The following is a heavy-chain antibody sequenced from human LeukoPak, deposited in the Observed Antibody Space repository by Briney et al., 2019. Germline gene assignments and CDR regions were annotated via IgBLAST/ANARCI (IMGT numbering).Heavy chain of an antibody. J-gene: IGHJ3*02. Sequence: GGSLRLSCAASGFSVGTNYMTWVRQAPGKGLEWVSVIYSGDNTYYADSVKGRFTISRDTPKNTLYLQMNSLRAEDTAVYYCARDVMATNAFDIWGQGTMVTVSS. CDR1: GFSVGTNY. CDR3: ARDVMATNAFDI. V-gene: IGHV3-53*01. D-gene: IGHD5-24*01. CDR2: IYSGDNT.